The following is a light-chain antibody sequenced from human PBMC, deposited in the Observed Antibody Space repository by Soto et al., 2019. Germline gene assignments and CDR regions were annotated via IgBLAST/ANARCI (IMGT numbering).Light chain of an antibody. CDR3: SSYTISGTRV. CDR2: DVS. Sequence: QSALTQPASVSGSPGQSITISCTGTSSDVGGYNYVSWYQQHPGKAPKVMIYDVSNRPSGVSNRFSGSKSGNTASLTISGLQAEDEADYHCSSYTISGTRVFGGGTKLTVL. V-gene: IGLV2-14*01. J-gene: IGLJ2*01. CDR1: SSDVGGYNY.